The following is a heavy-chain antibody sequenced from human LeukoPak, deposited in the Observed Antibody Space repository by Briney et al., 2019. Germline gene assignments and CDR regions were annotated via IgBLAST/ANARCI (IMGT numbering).Heavy chain of an antibody. V-gene: IGHV4-59*04. CDR3: ARSGSYSPDDY. D-gene: IGHD1-26*01. CDR1: GGSISNYY. Sequence: SETLSLTCTVSGGSISNYYWSWIRQPPGKGLEWIGYIYYSGSTYYNPSLKSRVTISVDTSKNQFSLKLSSVTAADTAVYYCARSGSYSPDDYWGQGTLVTVSS. CDR2: IYYSGST. J-gene: IGHJ4*02.